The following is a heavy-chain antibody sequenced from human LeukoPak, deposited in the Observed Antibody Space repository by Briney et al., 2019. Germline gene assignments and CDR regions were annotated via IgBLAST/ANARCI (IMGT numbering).Heavy chain of an antibody. V-gene: IGHV4-38-2*01. CDR3: ARLDYYDRSGYFDY. J-gene: IGHJ4*02. CDR1: GYSISSGYY. Sequence: SETLSLTCAVSGYSISSGYYWGWIRQPPGKGLEWIGSIYHSGSTYYNPSLKSRVTISVDTSKNQFSLKLSSVAAADTAVYYCARLDYYDRSGYFDYWGQGTLVTVSS. D-gene: IGHD3-22*01. CDR2: IYHSGST.